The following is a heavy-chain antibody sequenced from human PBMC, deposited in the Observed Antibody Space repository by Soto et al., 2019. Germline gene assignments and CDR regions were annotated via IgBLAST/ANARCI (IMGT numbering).Heavy chain of an antibody. Sequence: SETLSLTCTVSGASVSTGVYYWTWIRQHPGKGLEWIGYIDNTGSAYYNPSLTGRVDISVDTSKNQFSLNLQSLTAADTAFYYCAGAVSDFDVRRYRTSYFDQWGQGVLVTVSS. J-gene: IGHJ4*02. CDR2: IDNTGSA. CDR3: AGAVSDFDVRRYRTSYFDQ. CDR1: GASVSTGVYY. V-gene: IGHV4-31*03. D-gene: IGHD3-10*02.